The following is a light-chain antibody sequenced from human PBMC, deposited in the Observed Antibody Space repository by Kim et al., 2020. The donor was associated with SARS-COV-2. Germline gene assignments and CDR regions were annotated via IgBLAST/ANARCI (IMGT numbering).Light chain of an antibody. CDR2: IAS. V-gene: IGKV1-6*01. J-gene: IGKJ1*01. CDR1: QHIRND. CDR3: LRDYSYPWT. Sequence: AIQMTQSPSSLSASVGDRVTITCRASQHIRNDLAWYQQKPGKAPKLLIHIASSLQSGVPSRFSGSGSGTDFTLTVSSLQPEDFATYYCLRDYSYPWTFGQGTKVDIK.